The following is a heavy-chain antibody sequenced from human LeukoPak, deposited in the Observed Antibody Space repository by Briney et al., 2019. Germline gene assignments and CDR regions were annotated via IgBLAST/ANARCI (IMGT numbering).Heavy chain of an antibody. Sequence: GGSLRLSCAASGFTFTTYAMSWVRQAPGKGLEWLSAISGSGDYTYYTDSVKGRFTISRDNAKNSLYLQMNSLRAEDTALYYCAKESMVRGVIARDAFDIWGQGTMVTVSS. J-gene: IGHJ3*02. CDR2: ISGSGDYT. CDR3: AKESMVRGVIARDAFDI. D-gene: IGHD3-10*01. V-gene: IGHV3-23*01. CDR1: GFTFTTYA.